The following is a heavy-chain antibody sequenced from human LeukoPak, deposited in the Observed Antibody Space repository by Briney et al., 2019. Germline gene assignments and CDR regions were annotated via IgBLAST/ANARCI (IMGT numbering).Heavy chain of an antibody. J-gene: IGHJ6*02. D-gene: IGHD3-3*01. V-gene: IGHV4-61*02. CDR2: IHTSGST. CDR1: GGSISSGSYY. CDR3: ARETTRFLDSGLNYYGNYYYYYGMDV. Sequence: PSQTLSLTCTVSGGSISSGSYYWSWIRQPAGKGLEWIGRIHTSGSTNYNPSLKSRVTISVDTSKNQFSLKLSSVTAADTAVYYCARETTRFLDSGLNYYGNYYYYYGMDVWGQGTTVTVSS.